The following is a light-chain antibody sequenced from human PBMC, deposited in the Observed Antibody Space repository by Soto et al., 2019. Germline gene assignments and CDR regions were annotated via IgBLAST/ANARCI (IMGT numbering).Light chain of an antibody. Sequence: DIQMTQSPYSLSESVGDRVTITCRASQGISTYLNWYQQRPGKAPKLLIYAASSLQSGVPSRFSGSGSETHFTLTISSLQPEDFATYSCQQSYSTTWTFGQGTKVDIK. CDR3: QQSYSTTWT. CDR2: AAS. J-gene: IGKJ1*01. V-gene: IGKV1-39*01. CDR1: QGISTY.